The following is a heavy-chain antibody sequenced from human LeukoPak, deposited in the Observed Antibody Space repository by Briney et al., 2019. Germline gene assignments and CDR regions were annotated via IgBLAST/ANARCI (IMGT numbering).Heavy chain of an antibody. Sequence: PSETLSLTCTVSGGSISSGGYYWSWIRQPPGKGLEWIGYIYHSGSTYYNPSLKRRVTISVDRSKNQFSLKLSSVTAADTAVYYCAKIEVVAATGEWFDPWGQGTLVTVSS. D-gene: IGHD2-15*01. V-gene: IGHV4-30-2*01. CDR3: AKIEVVAATGEWFDP. CDR2: IYHSGST. J-gene: IGHJ5*02. CDR1: GGSISSGGYY.